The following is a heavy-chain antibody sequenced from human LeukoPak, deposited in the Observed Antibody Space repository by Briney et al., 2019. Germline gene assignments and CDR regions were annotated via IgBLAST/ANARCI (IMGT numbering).Heavy chain of an antibody. J-gene: IGHJ2*01. CDR1: GFTFSSYW. D-gene: IGHD2-15*01. Sequence: GGSLRLSCAASGFTFSSYWVSWVRQAPGKGLEWVANIKQDGSGEHYVASVKGRFTISRDSTSLFLQMNSLRAEDTAVYYCAGGQGWHFDLWGRGTLITVSS. V-gene: IGHV3-7*01. CDR3: AGGQGWHFDL. CDR2: IKQDGSGE.